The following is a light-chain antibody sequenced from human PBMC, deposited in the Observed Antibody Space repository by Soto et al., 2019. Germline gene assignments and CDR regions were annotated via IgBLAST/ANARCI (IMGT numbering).Light chain of an antibody. J-gene: IGLJ2*01. CDR2: YNN. CDR3: AAWDYRLNGVV. Sequence: QSVLTQPPSVSEAPRQRVTISCSGSSSNIGNNPIHWYQQLPGKAPKLVVYYNNLLPSGVSDRFSGSKSGTSASLAISGLLSEDEGDYYCAAWDYRLNGVVFGGGTKVTVL. CDR1: SSNIGNNP. V-gene: IGLV1-36*01.